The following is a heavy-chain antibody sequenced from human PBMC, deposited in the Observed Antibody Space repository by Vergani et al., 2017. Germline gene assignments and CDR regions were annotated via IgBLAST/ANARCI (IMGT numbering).Heavy chain of an antibody. V-gene: IGHV3-21*01. J-gene: IGHJ6*03. CDR3: ARGRESIFGVVIILGGPDYMDV. CDR1: GFTFSSYS. D-gene: IGHD3-3*01. Sequence: EVQLVESGGGLVKPGGSLRLSCAASGFTFSSYSMNWVRQAPGKGLEWVSSISSSSSYIYYADSVKGRFTISRDNAKNSLYLQMNSLRAEDTAVYYCARGRESIFGVVIILGGPDYMDVWGKGTTVTVSS. CDR2: ISSSSSYI.